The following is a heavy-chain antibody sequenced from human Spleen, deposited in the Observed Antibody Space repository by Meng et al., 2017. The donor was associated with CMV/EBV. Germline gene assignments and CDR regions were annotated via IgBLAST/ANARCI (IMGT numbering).Heavy chain of an antibody. Sequence: LSCAVSGFTFGDYAMSWVRQAPGKGLESVSSITGGGSTTFYADSVKGRFTVSRDNSKNTLFLEMRSLRAEDTAVYYCAKEDSGLDYWGQGTLVTVSS. CDR1: GFTFGDYA. J-gene: IGHJ4*02. CDR3: AKEDSGLDY. D-gene: IGHD3-10*01. CDR2: ITGGGSTT. V-gene: IGHV3-23*01.